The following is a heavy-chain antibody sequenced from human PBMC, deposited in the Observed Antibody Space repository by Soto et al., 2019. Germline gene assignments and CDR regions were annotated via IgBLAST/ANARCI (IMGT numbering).Heavy chain of an antibody. CDR3: VPLCRYCSTTTPS. CDR1: GFTFSTYT. V-gene: IGHV3-23*01. D-gene: IGHD2-2*01. CDR2: ISGNGGDYT. J-gene: IGHJ4*02. Sequence: EVQLLESGGGLVQPGGSLRLSCAASGFTFSTYTMSWVRQAPRKGLEWVSAISGNGGDYTYYADSVKGRFTISRDNSKNTLYLQMNSLRAEDTAVYYCVPLCRYCSTTTPSWGQGTLVTVSS.